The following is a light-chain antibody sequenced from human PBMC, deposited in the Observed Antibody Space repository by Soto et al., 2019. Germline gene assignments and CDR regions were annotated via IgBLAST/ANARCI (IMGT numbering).Light chain of an antibody. CDR1: QSISSW. Sequence: DIQMTQSPSTLSASVGDIVTITCRASQSISSWLAWYQQKPGKAPKLLIYKASSLESGVPSRFSGSGSGTEFNLTISSLQPDDFATYYCQQYNSYSPYTCGQGTKMEIK. V-gene: IGKV1-5*03. CDR3: QQYNSYSPYT. CDR2: KAS. J-gene: IGKJ2*01.